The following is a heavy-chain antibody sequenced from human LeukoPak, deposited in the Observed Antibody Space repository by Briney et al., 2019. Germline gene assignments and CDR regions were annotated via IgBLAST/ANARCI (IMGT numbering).Heavy chain of an antibody. CDR2: ISSSSSTI. Sequence: GGSLRLSCAASGFTFSSYSMNWVRQAPGKGLEWVSYISSSSSTIYYADSVKGRFTISRDNAKNSLYLQMNSLRAEDTAVYYCAKETGITIFGVLTRWFDPWGQGTLVTVSS. J-gene: IGHJ5*02. D-gene: IGHD3-3*01. CDR3: AKETGITIFGVLTRWFDP. V-gene: IGHV3-48*01. CDR1: GFTFSSYS.